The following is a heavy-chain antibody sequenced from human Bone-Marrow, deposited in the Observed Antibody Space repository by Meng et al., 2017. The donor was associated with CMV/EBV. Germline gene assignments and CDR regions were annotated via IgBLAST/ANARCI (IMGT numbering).Heavy chain of an antibody. CDR1: GYTFTDYF. CDR2: INPDSGGT. V-gene: IGHV1-2*02. Sequence: ASVKVSCKASGYTFTDYFAHWVRQAPGQGLEWMGWINPDSGGTNYAQKFQGRVTMTRDTSINTAYMEVRRLRSDDTAVYYCARAEVLRFLEWFFPPPDYWGQGTLVTGYS. J-gene: IGHJ4*02. D-gene: IGHD3-3*01. CDR3: ARAEVLRFLEWFFPPPDY.